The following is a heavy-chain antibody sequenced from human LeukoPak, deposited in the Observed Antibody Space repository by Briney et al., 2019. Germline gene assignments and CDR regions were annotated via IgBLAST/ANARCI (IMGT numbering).Heavy chain of an antibody. V-gene: IGHV3-23*01. J-gene: IGHJ6*02. CDR2: ISDSGGST. CDR3: GRYYVMDV. CDR1: GFNFSTYV. Sequence: GGSLRLSCAASGFNFSTYVMNWVRQAPGKGLEWVSTISDSGGSTYYADSVKGRFTISRDNSKSTLYLQMNSLRAEDTAVYYCGRYYVMDVWGQGTSVTVSS.